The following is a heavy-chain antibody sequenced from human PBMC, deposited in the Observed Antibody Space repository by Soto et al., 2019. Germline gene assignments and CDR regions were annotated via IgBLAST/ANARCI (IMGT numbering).Heavy chain of an antibody. CDR1: GFMFNNYA. V-gene: IGHV3-23*01. Sequence: PGGSLRLSCAASGFMFNNYAMSWVRQAPRKGLEWVSTVSVSGGTTYYADSLKGRFTISRDNSKKTVYLQMNRLRADDTAIYYCAKGLYYYDSSGYRLFDYWGQGTLVTVSS. CDR2: VSVSGGTT. D-gene: IGHD3-22*01. CDR3: AKGLYYYDSSGYRLFDY. J-gene: IGHJ4*02.